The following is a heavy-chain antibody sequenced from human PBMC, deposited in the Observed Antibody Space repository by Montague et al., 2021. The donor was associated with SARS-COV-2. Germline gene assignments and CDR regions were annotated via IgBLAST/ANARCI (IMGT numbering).Heavy chain of an antibody. CDR3: ARIWGATRGDAFDI. D-gene: IGHD1-26*01. CDR1: GFSLSTSGMC. Sequence: PALVKSTKTLTLTCTFSGFSLSTSGMCVSWIRQPPGKALEWLALIDWDDDKYYSTSLKTRLTISKDTSKNQVVLTMTNMDPVDTATYYCARIWGATRGDAFDIWGQGTMVTVSS. J-gene: IGHJ3*02. CDR2: IDWDDDK. V-gene: IGHV2-70*01.